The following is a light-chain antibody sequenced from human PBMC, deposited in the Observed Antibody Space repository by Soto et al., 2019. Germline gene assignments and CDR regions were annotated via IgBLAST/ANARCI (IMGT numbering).Light chain of an antibody. Sequence: QSVLTQPPSASGSPGQSVTISCAGTDSDIGGYNFVSWYQQHPGKAPKLMIYEVIKRPSGVPDRFSGSKSGNTASLTVSGLHTEDEAEYYCSSYAGTSDVVFGGGTKLTVL. CDR3: SSYAGTSDVV. CDR1: DSDIGGYNF. J-gene: IGLJ2*01. V-gene: IGLV2-8*01. CDR2: EVI.